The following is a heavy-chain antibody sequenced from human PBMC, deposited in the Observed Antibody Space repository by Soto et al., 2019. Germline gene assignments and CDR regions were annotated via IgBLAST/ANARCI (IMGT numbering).Heavy chain of an antibody. J-gene: IGHJ4*02. CDR1: GFTFGDAW. D-gene: IGHD2-2*01. V-gene: IGHV3-15*01. CDR2: IKSNSDGGTT. Sequence: EVQLVESGGGLVKPGESLRLSCAASGFTFGDAWMSWVRQAPGKGREWVGRIKSNSDGGTTDYAAPVKGRFTISRDDSKNTMYLQMNSLKTEDTAVYYCTTYTSRRKYDYWGQGTLVTVSS. CDR3: TTYTSRRKYDY.